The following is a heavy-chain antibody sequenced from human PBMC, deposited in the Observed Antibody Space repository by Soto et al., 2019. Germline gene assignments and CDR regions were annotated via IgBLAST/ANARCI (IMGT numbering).Heavy chain of an antibody. J-gene: IGHJ6*02. CDR2: IGTAGDT. D-gene: IGHD6-13*01. Sequence: EVQLVESGGGLVQPGGSLRLSCAASGFTFSSYDMHWVRQATGKGLEWVSAIGTAGDTYYPGSVKGRFTISRENAKNSLYLQMNSLRAGDTAVYYCARASSSWYGMDVWGQGTTVTVSS. CDR1: GFTFSSYD. CDR3: ARASSSWYGMDV. V-gene: IGHV3-13*01.